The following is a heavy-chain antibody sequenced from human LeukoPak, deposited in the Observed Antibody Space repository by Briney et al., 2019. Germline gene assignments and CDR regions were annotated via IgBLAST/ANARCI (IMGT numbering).Heavy chain of an antibody. CDR2: IKIKSDGGTI. Sequence: GGSLRLSCAASGFTFTKAWMSWVRQAPGKGLEWVGRIKIKSDGGTIDYAAPVEGRVTISRDDSKNMVYPQMNSLKTEDTAGYYCNTDEGLASWPMFSYWGQGTQVTVPS. V-gene: IGHV3-15*01. J-gene: IGHJ4*02. CDR3: NTDEGLASWPMFSY. D-gene: IGHD3-10*01. CDR1: GFTFTKAW.